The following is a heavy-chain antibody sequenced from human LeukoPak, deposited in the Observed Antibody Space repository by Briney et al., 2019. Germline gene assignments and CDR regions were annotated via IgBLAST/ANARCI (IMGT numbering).Heavy chain of an antibody. V-gene: IGHV3-72*01. J-gene: IGHJ3*02. CDR3: AREGYSSGGHDAFDI. CDR2: SRDKANSYTT. CDR1: GFTFSDYY. D-gene: IGHD2-15*01. Sequence: GGSLRLSCAASGFTFSDYYVDWVRQAPGKGLEWVGRSRDKANSYTTDFAASVKGRFTISRADSQNSLYLQMSSLKTEDTAVYYCAREGYSSGGHDAFDIWGQGTMVTVSS.